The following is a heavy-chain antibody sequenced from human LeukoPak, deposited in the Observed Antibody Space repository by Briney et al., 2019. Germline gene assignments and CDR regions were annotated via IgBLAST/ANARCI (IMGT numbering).Heavy chain of an antibody. J-gene: IGHJ6*02. D-gene: IGHD3-10*01. Sequence: GGSLRLSCEASGFTFGNYDMYWVRQVTGKGLEWVAAIGLAGDTHYPGSLKGRFTISRENAQNSLYLQMNSLTAGDTAVYYCARAGVTMVRGLDYGMDVWGQRTLVTVSS. CDR2: IGLAGDT. CDR1: GFTFGNYD. V-gene: IGHV3-13*01. CDR3: ARAGVTMVRGLDYGMDV.